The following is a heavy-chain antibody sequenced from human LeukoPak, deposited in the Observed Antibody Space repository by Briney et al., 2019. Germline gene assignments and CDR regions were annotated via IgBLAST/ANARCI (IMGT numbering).Heavy chain of an antibody. V-gene: IGHV4-39*01. J-gene: IGHJ4*02. CDR2: IYYSGST. Sequence: SETLSLTCTVSGGSISSSSYYWGWIRQPPGKGLEWIGSIYYSGSTYYNPSLKSRVTISVDTSKNQFSLKLSPVTAADTAVYYCARLGRIAVAGTGLVGYWGQGTLVTVSS. CDR1: GGSISSSSYY. CDR3: ARLGRIAVAGTGLVGY. D-gene: IGHD6-19*01.